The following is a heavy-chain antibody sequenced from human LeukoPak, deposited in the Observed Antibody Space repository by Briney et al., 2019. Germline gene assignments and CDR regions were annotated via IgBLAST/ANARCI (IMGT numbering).Heavy chain of an antibody. CDR2: IYYSGST. Sequence: PSETLSLTCTVSGGSISSYYWSWIRQPPGKGLEWIGYIYYSGSTNYNPSLKSRVTISVDTSKNQFSLKLSSVTAADTAVYYCARDGGWQSGYYLGFDYWGQGTLVTVSS. CDR1: GGSISSYY. D-gene: IGHD3-22*01. CDR3: ARDGGWQSGYYLGFDY. V-gene: IGHV4-59*01. J-gene: IGHJ4*02.